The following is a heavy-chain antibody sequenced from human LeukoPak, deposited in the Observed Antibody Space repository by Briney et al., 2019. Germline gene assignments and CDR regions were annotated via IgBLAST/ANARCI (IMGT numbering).Heavy chain of an antibody. CDR3: ARGFYTPDY. CDR2: ISTGSTTI. J-gene: IGHJ4*02. Sequence: GGSLRLSCVVSGFTFSESWMSWVRQAPGKGLEWVSYISTGSTTISYADSVKGRFTISRDNAKSSLYLEMNSLRAEDTAMYYCARGFYTPDYWGQGTLVTVSS. CDR1: GFTFSESW. V-gene: IGHV3-48*01.